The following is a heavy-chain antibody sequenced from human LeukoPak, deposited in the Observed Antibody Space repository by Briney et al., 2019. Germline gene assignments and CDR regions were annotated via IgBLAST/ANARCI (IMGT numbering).Heavy chain of an antibody. Sequence: GGSLRLSCAVSGFTFSGYDMHWVRQATGKGREWVSAIGTAGDTSYPGSVKGRFTISRENAKNSLYLQMNSLRAGDTAVYYCARWSSAVTGFDYWGQGTLVTVSS. CDR1: GFTFSGYD. CDR2: IGTAGDT. D-gene: IGHD2-21*02. J-gene: IGHJ4*02. V-gene: IGHV3-13*01. CDR3: ARWSSAVTGFDY.